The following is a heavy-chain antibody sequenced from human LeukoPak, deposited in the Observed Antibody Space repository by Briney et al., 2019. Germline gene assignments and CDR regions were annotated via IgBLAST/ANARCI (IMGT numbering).Heavy chain of an antibody. D-gene: IGHD3/OR15-3a*01. J-gene: IGHJ4*02. Sequence: GGSLRLSCAASGFSFSSDWMSWVRQAPGKGLEWVANIRRDGSQKYYADSVKGRFTISRDNSKNTLYLQMNSLRGEDTGVYYCAKAHLLDWLLPFDYWGQGTLVTVSS. V-gene: IGHV3-7*04. CDR1: GFSFSSDW. CDR3: AKAHLLDWLLPFDY. CDR2: IRRDGSQK.